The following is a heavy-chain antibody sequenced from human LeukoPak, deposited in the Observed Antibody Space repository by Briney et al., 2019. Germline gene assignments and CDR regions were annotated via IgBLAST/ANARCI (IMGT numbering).Heavy chain of an antibody. CDR2: VDRPAKSYAT. CDR3: TKDSGTYNWLAP. Sequence: QSGGSLKLSCEASGFTLRDSAIHWVRQASGKGLEWVGLVDRPAKSYATAYAASVGGRFTISRDDSKNAAYLQMDSLKTEDTALYYCTKDSGTYNWLAPWGQGTLVTVSS. D-gene: IGHD1-26*01. V-gene: IGHV3-73*01. J-gene: IGHJ5*02. CDR1: GFTLRDSA.